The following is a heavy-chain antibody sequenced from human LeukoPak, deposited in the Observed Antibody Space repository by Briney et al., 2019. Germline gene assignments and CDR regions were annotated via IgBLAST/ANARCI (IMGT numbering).Heavy chain of an antibody. D-gene: IGHD3-10*01. Sequence: PSETLSLTCAVYSGSSSGYYWSWIRLTPGEGLEWIGEIKDGGITNYNPSLRSRVTISKDTSNNQMSLNLHSATAADTAVYYCVGGFSGVVGDHWGQGTLVTVSS. CDR2: IKDGGIT. J-gene: IGHJ4*02. V-gene: IGHV4-34*01. CDR3: VGGFSGVVGDH. CDR1: SGSSSGYY.